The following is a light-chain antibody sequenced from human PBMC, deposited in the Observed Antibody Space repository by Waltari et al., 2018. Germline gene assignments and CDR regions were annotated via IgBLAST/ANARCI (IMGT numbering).Light chain of an antibody. V-gene: IGKV3-15*01. CDR1: QNVGSN. CDR2: GAS. J-gene: IGKJ1*01. CDR3: QQYNNWPWT. Sequence: EIVMTQSPAPLSVSPGERATLSCRASQNVGSNLAWYQQEPGQPPRLLIYGASTMATCIPARFSGSGSGTEFTLTISSLQSEDLAVYYCQQYNNWPWTFGQGTTVEIK.